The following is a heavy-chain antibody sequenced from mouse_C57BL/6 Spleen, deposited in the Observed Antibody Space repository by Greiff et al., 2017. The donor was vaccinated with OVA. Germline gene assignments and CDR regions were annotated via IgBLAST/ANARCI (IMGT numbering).Heavy chain of an antibody. D-gene: IGHD1-1*01. CDR3: ASYYYGSAYAMDY. V-gene: IGHV1-50*01. J-gene: IGHJ4*01. Sequence: QVQLQQSGAELVKPGASVKLSCKASGYTFTSYWMQWVKQRPGQGLEWIGEIDPSDSSTNYNQKFKGKATLTVDTSSRTAYMQLSILTSEDSAVYYCASYYYGSAYAMDYWGQGTSVTVSS. CDR1: GYTFTSYW. CDR2: IDPSDSST.